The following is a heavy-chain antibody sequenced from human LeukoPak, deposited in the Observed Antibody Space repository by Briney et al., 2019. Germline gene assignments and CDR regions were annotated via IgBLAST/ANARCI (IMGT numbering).Heavy chain of an antibody. V-gene: IGHV4-4*07. CDR2: IYTSGST. D-gene: IGHD3-3*01. CDR3: VSSGSTIFGVVIPDAFDI. J-gene: IGHJ3*02. CDR1: GGSISSYC. Sequence: SETLSLTCTVSGGSISSYCWSWIRQPAGKGLEWIGRIYTSGSTNYNPSLKSQVTMSVDTSKNQFSLKLSSVTAADTAVYYCVSSGSTIFGVVIPDAFDIWGQGTMVTVSS.